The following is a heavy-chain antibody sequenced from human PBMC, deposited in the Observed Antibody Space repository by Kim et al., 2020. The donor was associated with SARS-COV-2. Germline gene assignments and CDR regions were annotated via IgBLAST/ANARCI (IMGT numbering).Heavy chain of an antibody. V-gene: IGHV4-34*01. Sequence: SETLSLTCAVYGGSFSGYYWSWIRQPPGKGLEWIGEINHSGSTNYNPSLKSRVTISVDTSKNQFSLKLSSVTAADTAVYYCARLGYSSSWLKGYFDYWGQGTLVTVSS. CDR3: ARLGYSSSWLKGYFDY. J-gene: IGHJ4*02. CDR1: GGSFSGYY. D-gene: IGHD6-13*01. CDR2: INHSGST.